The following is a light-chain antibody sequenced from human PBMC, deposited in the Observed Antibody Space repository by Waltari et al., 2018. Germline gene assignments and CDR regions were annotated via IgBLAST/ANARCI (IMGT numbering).Light chain of an antibody. V-gene: IGKV3-11*01. Sequence: IVFSQSPATLSLSPGERATLSCRASQSVSSYLAWYQQKPGQAPRLLIYDASNRATGIPARFSGSGSGTDFTLTISSLEHEDFAVYYGQQRSNWPTFGPGTKVDIK. CDR1: QSVSSY. CDR2: DAS. CDR3: QQRSNWPT. J-gene: IGKJ3*01.